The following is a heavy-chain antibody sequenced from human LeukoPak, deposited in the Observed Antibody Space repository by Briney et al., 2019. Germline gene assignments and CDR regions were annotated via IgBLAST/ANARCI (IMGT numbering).Heavy chain of an antibody. CDR1: GFTFDDYA. V-gene: IGHV3-9*01. Sequence: PGGSLRLSCAASGFTFDDYAMHWVRHAPGKGLEWVSGISWNSGSIGYADSVKGRFTISRDNAKNSLYLQMNSLRAEDTALYYCAKDIGGGSLTLFDYWGQGTLVTVSS. J-gene: IGHJ4*02. D-gene: IGHD1-26*01. CDR3: AKDIGGGSLTLFDY. CDR2: ISWNSGSI.